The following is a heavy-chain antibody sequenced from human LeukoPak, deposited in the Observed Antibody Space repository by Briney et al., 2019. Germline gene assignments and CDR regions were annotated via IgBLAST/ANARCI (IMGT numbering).Heavy chain of an antibody. J-gene: IGHJ4*02. Sequence: GGSLRLSCAASGFTFSSYAMSWVRQAPGKGLEWVSYISSSGSTKYYADSVEGRFTISRDNAKNSLYLQMNRLRDEDTAVYYCARDVCSSTTCYSNYWGQGTLVTVSS. CDR1: GFTFSSYA. V-gene: IGHV3-48*02. CDR3: ARDVCSSTTCYSNY. D-gene: IGHD2-2*02. CDR2: ISSSGSTK.